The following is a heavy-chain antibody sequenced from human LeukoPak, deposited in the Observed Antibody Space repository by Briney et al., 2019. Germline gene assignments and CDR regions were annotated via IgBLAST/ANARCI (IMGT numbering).Heavy chain of an antibody. Sequence: GASVKVSCKASGYTFTGYYMHWVRQAPGQGLEWMGWINPNSGGTNYAQKFQGRVTMTRDTSISTAYMELNRLRSDDTAVYYCARDRVAVAGTLSWFDPWGQGTLVTVSS. CDR3: ARDRVAVAGTLSWFDP. CDR2: INPNSGGT. V-gene: IGHV1-2*02. CDR1: GYTFTGYY. D-gene: IGHD6-19*01. J-gene: IGHJ5*02.